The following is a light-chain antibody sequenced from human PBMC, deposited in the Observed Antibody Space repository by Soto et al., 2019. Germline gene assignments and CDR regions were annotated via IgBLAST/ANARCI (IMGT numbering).Light chain of an antibody. V-gene: IGKV1-5*03. CDR1: RSIDTL. Sequence: DIQMTQSPSTLSAFVGDRVTITCRSSRSIDTLLAWIQQKPGKAPEILIYKASSLESGIPSRFSGSGSGTEFTLTISSLQPDDFATYYCLQYYDYRTFGQGTKVDIK. CDR2: KAS. J-gene: IGKJ1*01. CDR3: LQYYDYRT.